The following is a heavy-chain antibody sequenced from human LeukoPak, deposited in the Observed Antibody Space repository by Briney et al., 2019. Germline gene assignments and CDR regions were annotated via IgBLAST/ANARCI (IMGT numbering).Heavy chain of an antibody. CDR2: ISNSGDDT. J-gene: IGHJ4*02. D-gene: IGHD6-6*01. CDR1: GFTLRQYD. CDR3: AKTWYSTSMDY. V-gene: IGHV3-23*01. Sequence: QPGGSQRLSCAASGFTLRQYDMIWLREAPGKGVECVSVISNSGDDTYYADSVKGLFTITRDNSRNMLYQQMNSLRAEDTAVYYCAKTWYSTSMDYWGQGTLVAVSS.